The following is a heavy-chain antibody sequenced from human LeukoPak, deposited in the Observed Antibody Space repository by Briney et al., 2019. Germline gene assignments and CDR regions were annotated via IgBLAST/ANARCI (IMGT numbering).Heavy chain of an antibody. J-gene: IGHJ3*02. CDR2: INHRRST. D-gene: IGHD3-22*01. CDR1: GGSFSGYF. V-gene: IGHV4-34*01. CDR3: AREADYDSSGYSAGDAFDI. Sequence: SETLSLTCAVYGGSFSGYFWSWIRQPPGKGLEWIGEINHRRSTNYNPSLKSRVTISVDTSKNQFSLKLSSVTAADTAVYYCAREADYDSSGYSAGDAFDIWGQGTMVTVSS.